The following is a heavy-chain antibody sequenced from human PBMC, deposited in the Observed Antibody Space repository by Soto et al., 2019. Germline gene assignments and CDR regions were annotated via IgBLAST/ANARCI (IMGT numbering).Heavy chain of an antibody. J-gene: IGHJ4*02. CDR1: CGSFSGYY. CDR3: ARRYCSGGSCYSRARSLDY. Sequence: SETLSLTCAVYCGSFSGYYWSWIRQPPGKGLEWIGEINHSGSTNYNPSLKSRVTISVDTSKNQFSLKLSSVTAADTAVYYCARRYCSGGSCYSRARSLDYWGQGTLVTVSS. CDR2: INHSGST. D-gene: IGHD2-15*01. V-gene: IGHV4-34*01.